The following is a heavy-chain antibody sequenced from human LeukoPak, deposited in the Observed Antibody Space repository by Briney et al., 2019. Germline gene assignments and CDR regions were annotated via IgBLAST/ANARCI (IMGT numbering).Heavy chain of an antibody. CDR3: AKDRPGAILWFDI. V-gene: IGHV3-23*01. CDR2: ITGSGGST. D-gene: IGHD3-10*01. Sequence: QTGGSLRLSCEASGFTFSSYGMSWVRQAPGKGLEWVSGITGSGGSTYYADSVKGRFTISRDNSKNTLYLQMNSLRAEDTDVYYCAKDRPGAILWFDIWGQGTMVTVSS. J-gene: IGHJ3*02. CDR1: GFTFSSYG.